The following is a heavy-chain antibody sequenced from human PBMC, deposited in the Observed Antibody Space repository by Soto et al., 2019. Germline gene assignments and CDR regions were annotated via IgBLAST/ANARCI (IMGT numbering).Heavy chain of an antibody. V-gene: IGHV4-61*01. Sequence: SETPSLTCSVSGGSVSSSSYYWSWIRHPPGKGLEWIGYIYDTGSTNYNLSLQSRVTISLDTSKNQFSLRLSSVTAADTAVYYCARTDVDYYDSSGYYYWGGYWGQGTLVTVS. D-gene: IGHD3-22*01. CDR1: GGSVSSSSYY. CDR2: IYDTGST. CDR3: ARTDVDYYDSSGYYYWGGY. J-gene: IGHJ4*02.